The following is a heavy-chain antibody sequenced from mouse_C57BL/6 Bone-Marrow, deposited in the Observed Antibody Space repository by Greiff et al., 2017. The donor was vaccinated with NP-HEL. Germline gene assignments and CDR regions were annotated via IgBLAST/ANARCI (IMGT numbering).Heavy chain of an antibody. CDR1: GFTFSNYW. V-gene: IGHV6-3*01. D-gene: IGHD1-1*01. CDR2: IRLKSDNFAT. Sequence: EVNVVESGGGLVQPGGSMKLSCVASGFTFSNYWMNWVRQSPEKGLEWVAQIRLKSDNFATHYAVSVKGRFTISRDDSKSSVYLQMNNLRAEDTGIYYCTGYYYGSSSWFAYWGQGTLVTVTA. CDR3: TGYYYGSSSWFAY. J-gene: IGHJ3*01.